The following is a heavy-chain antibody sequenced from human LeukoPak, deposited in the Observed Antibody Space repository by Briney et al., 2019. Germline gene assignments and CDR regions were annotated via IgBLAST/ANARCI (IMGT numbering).Heavy chain of an antibody. D-gene: IGHD3-22*01. J-gene: IGHJ4*02. CDR3: VRVDHYYDSSGYYGGFDY. Sequence: PGGSLRLSRAASGLTVSSNYMSWVPQAPGKGLEWVSVIYRGGSTYYADSVKGRFTISRDNSRNTLYLQMNSLRAEDTAVYYCVRVDHYYDSSGYYGGFDYWGQGTLVTVSS. CDR1: GLTVSSNY. CDR2: IYRGGST. V-gene: IGHV3-66*01.